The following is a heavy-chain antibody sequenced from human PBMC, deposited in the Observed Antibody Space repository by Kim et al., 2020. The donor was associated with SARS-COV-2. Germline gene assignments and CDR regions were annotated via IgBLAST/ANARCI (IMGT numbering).Heavy chain of an antibody. CDR2: ISGSGGST. J-gene: IGHJ2*01. CDR3: ATLVRQWLAQYWYFDL. D-gene: IGHD6-19*01. Sequence: GGSLRLSCAASGFTFSSYAMSWVRQAPGKGLEWVSAISGSGGSTYYADSVKGRFTISRDNSKNTLYLQMNSLRAEDTAVYYCATLVRQWLAQYWYFDLWGRGTLVTVSS. V-gene: IGHV3-23*01. CDR1: GFTFSSYA.